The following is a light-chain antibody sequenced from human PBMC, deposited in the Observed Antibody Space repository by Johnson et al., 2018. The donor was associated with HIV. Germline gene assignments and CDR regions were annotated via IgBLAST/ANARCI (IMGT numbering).Light chain of an antibody. J-gene: IGLJ1*01. V-gene: IGLV1-51*02. CDR1: SSNIGNNY. CDR2: ENT. CDR3: GTWDSSLSAMG. Sequence: QAVLTQPPSVSAAPGQKVTISCSGSSSNIGNNYVSWYQQLPGTAPKLLIYENTKRPSGIPDRFSGSKSGPSATLGITGLQTGDEADYYCGTWDSSLSAMGLGTGTKVTVL.